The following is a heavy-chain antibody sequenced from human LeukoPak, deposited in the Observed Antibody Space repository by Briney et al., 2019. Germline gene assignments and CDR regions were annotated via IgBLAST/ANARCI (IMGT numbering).Heavy chain of an antibody. CDR2: INAGNGNT. D-gene: IGHD6-13*01. CDR1: GYTFTSYA. CDR3: ARVAAAAEFDY. Sequence: ASVKVSCKASGYTFTSYAMHWVRQAPGQRLEWMGWINAGNGNTKYSQKFQGRVTITRDTSASTAYMELSSLRSEDTAVYCCARVAAAAEFDYWGQGTLVTVSS. J-gene: IGHJ4*02. V-gene: IGHV1-3*01.